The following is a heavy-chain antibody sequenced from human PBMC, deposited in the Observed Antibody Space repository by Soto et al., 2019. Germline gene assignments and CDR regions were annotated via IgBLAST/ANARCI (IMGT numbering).Heavy chain of an antibody. D-gene: IGHD3-3*01. CDR2: ISSSSSYI. J-gene: IGHJ6*03. Sequence: EVQLVESGGGLVKPGGSLRLSCAASGFTFSSYSMNWVRQAPGKGLEWVSSISSSSSYIYYADSVKGRFTISRDNAKNPLYLQMNSLRAEDTAVYYCAREVEPAPPTDFDYDYYYYMDVWGQGTPVTVSS. V-gene: IGHV3-21*01. CDR1: GFTFSSYS. CDR3: AREVEPAPPTDFDYDYYYYMDV.